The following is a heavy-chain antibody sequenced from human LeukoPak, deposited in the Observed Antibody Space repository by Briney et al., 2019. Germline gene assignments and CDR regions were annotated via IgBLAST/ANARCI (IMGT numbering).Heavy chain of an antibody. CDR3: ARDGRGYSYGIYYYGMDV. J-gene: IGHJ6*02. V-gene: IGHV3-30-3*01. Sequence: GGSLRLSCAASGFTFSSYAMHWVRQAPGKGLEWVAVISYDGSNKYYADSVKGRFTISRDNAKNSLYLQMNSLRAEDTAVYYCARDGRGYSYGIYYYGMDVWGQGTTVTVSS. D-gene: IGHD5-18*01. CDR1: GFTFSSYA. CDR2: ISYDGSNK.